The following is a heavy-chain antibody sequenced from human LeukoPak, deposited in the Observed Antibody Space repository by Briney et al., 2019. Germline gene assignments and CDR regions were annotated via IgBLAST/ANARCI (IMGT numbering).Heavy chain of an antibody. J-gene: IGHJ4*02. CDR2: IIPILGIA. CDR1: GGTFSSYA. V-gene: IGHV1-69*04. Sequence: SEKVSCKASGGTFSSYAISWVRQAPGQGLEWMGRIIPILGIANYAQKFQGRVTITADKSTSTAYMELSSLRSEDTAVYYCARVGRDSGLDYWGQGTLVTVSS. CDR3: ARVGRDSGLDY. D-gene: IGHD1-26*01.